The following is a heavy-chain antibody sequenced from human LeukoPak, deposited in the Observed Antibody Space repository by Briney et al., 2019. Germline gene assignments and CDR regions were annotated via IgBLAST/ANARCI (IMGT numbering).Heavy chain of an antibody. CDR3: ARGGDDYVWGSYRF. CDR2: IYYTGST. J-gene: IGHJ4*02. V-gene: IGHV4-39*07. Sequence: PSETLSLTCAVSGGSISSSSYHWGWIRQPPGKGLEWIGSIYYTGSTNYNPSLKSRVTISEDTSKNQFSLKLSSVTAADTAVYYCARGGDDYVWGSYRFWGQGTLVTVSS. CDR1: GGSISSSSYH. D-gene: IGHD3-16*02.